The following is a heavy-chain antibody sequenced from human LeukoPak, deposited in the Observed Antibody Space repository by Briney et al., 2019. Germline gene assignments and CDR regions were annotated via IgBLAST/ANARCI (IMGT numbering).Heavy chain of an antibody. J-gene: IGHJ6*04. CDR2: INHSGST. CDR1: GGSFSGYY. D-gene: IGHD2-15*01. V-gene: IGHV4-34*01. CDR3: ARGGRNIVVVVVATRFGMDV. Sequence: SETLSLTCAVYGGSFSGYYWSWIRQPPGKGLEWIGEINHSGSTNYNPSLKSRVTISVDTSKNQFSLKLSSVTAADTAVYYCARGGRNIVVVVVATRFGMDVWGKGTTVTVSS.